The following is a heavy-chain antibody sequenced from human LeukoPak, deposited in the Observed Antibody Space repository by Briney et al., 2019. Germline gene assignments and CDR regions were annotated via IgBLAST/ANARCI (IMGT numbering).Heavy chain of an antibody. D-gene: IGHD3-22*01. CDR1: GFTFSS. CDR2: ISSSSYI. CDR3: ARHSSGYPY. V-gene: IGHV3-21*01. J-gene: IGHJ4*02. Sequence: GGSLRLSCAASGFTFSSMNWVRQAPGKGLEWVSSISSSSYIYYADSVKGRFTISRDNAKNSLYLQMNSLRAEDTAVYYCARHSSGYPYWGQGTLVTVSS.